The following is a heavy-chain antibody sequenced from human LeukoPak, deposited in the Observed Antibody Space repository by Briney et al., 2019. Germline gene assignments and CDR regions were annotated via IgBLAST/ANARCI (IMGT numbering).Heavy chain of an antibody. CDR3: ARMDDYGESPVDY. CDR1: GGSISSYY. D-gene: IGHD4-17*01. V-gene: IGHV4-59*01. J-gene: IGHJ4*02. CDR2: IYYSGST. Sequence: SETLSLTCTVSGGSISSYYWSWIRQPPGKGLEWIGYIYYSGSTNYNPSLKSRVTISVDTSKNQFSLKLSSVTAADTAVYYCARMDDYGESPVDYWGQGTLVTVSS.